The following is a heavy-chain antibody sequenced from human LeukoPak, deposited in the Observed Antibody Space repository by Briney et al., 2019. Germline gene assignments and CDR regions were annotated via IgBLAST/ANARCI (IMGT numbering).Heavy chain of an antibody. Sequence: GGSLRLSCAASGFTFSSYGMHWVRQAPGKGLEWVAVISYDGSNKYYADSVKGRFTISRDNSKNTLYLQMNSLRAEDTAVYYCAEDQGSGSYYKIPNDYWGQGTLVTVSS. V-gene: IGHV3-30*18. CDR2: ISYDGSNK. J-gene: IGHJ4*02. D-gene: IGHD3-10*01. CDR1: GFTFSSYG. CDR3: AEDQGSGSYYKIPNDY.